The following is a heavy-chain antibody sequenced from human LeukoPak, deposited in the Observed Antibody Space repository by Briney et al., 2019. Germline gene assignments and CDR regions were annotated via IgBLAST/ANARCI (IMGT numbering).Heavy chain of an antibody. D-gene: IGHD2-2*01. V-gene: IGHV3-21*01. CDR2: ISSSSSYI. J-gene: IGHJ6*02. CDR3: ARYCSSTSCNYHYGMDV. Sequence: PGGSLRLSCAASGFTFSSYSMNWVRQAPGKGLEWVSSISSSSSYIYYADSVKGRFTISRDNAKNSLYLQMNSLRAEDTAVYYCARYCSSTSCNYHYGMDVWGQGTTVTVSS. CDR1: GFTFSSYS.